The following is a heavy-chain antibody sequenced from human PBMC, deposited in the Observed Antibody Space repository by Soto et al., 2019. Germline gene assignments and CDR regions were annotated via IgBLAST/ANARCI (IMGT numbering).Heavy chain of an antibody. CDR3: ATVGSITTAGTPFDY. CDR2: IKSKIDGGAI. Sequence: EVQLVESGGGLVKPGGSLRLSCAASDLAFSNTWMNWVRQAPGKGLEWVGRIKSKIDGGAIDYAAPVKGRFTISRDDSERTLFLQMNSLQTEDTALYYCATVGSITTAGTPFDYWGQGTLVTVSS. CDR1: DLAFSNTW. D-gene: IGHD3-3*01. J-gene: IGHJ4*02. V-gene: IGHV3-15*07.